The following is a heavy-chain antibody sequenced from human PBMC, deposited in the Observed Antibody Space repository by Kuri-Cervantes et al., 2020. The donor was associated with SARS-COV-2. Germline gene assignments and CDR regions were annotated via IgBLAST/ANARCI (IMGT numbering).Heavy chain of an antibody. D-gene: IGHD3-10*01. CDR3: ARAGYGSGSYGVDY. V-gene: IGHV4-30-2*01. J-gene: IGHJ4*02. CDR1: GGSISSGGYS. CDR2: IYHSGST. Sequence: SQTLSLTCAVSGGSISSGGYSWSWIRQPPGKGLEWTGYIYHSGSTNYNPSLKSRVTISVDTSKNQFSLKLSSVTAADTAVYYCARAGYGSGSYGVDYWGQGTLVTVSS.